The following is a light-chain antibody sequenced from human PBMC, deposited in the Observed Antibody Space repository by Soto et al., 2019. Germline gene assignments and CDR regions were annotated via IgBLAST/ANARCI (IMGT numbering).Light chain of an antibody. CDR3: QQYYDAPQT. CDR2: WAF. J-gene: IGKJ1*01. V-gene: IGKV4-1*01. CDR1: QSVLYSTNNKNY. Sequence: DIVMTQSPDSLAVSLGERATINCKSSQSVLYSTNNKNYLAWYQQKPGQPPKLLIYWAFTRESEVPDRFSGSGSGPDFTLTISSLQAEDVAVYYCQQYYDAPQTFGQGTKVEIK.